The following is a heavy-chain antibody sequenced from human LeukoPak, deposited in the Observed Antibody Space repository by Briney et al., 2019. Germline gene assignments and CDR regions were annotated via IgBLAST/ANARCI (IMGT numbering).Heavy chain of an antibody. J-gene: IGHJ4*02. CDR1: GFTFSSYW. CDR3: ARRGYHDSSGYDY. D-gene: IGHD3-22*01. Sequence: PGESLRLSCAASGFTFSSYWMSWVRQAPGKGLEWVANIKQDGSEKYYVDSVKGRFTISRDNAKNSVFLQMNNLRVEDTAIYYCARRGYHDSSGYDYWGQGTPVTVSS. CDR2: IKQDGSEK. V-gene: IGHV3-7*01.